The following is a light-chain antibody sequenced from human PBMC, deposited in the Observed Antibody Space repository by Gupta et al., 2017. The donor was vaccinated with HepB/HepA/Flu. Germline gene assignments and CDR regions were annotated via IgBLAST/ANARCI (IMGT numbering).Light chain of an antibody. Sequence: EIVMTQSPATLSVSAGERATLSCRASQSVSSNLAWYQQKPGQAPMLLIFGASTSATGIPARFSGSGSGTEFTLTVSSLQSEDFAVYYCQQYNNWPVTFGGGTKVEIK. CDR3: QQYNNWPVT. CDR2: GAS. CDR1: QSVSSN. J-gene: IGKJ4*01. V-gene: IGKV3-15*01.